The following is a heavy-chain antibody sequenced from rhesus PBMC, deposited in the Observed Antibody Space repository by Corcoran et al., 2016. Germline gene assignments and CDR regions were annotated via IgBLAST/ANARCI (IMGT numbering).Heavy chain of an antibody. CDR2: TYYRAKWYN. CDR3: ARTPQRGGRTLDY. V-gene: IGHV6-1*01. CDR1: GDSVSSNSAT. Sequence: QVQLQESGPGLVKPSQTLSLTCAISGDSVSSNSATWNWIRQSPSRGLEWLGRTYYRAKWYNDCAQSVQNRISINPDTYKNQFSLQLNSVTPEDMAVYYCARTPQRGGRTLDYWGQGVLVTVSS. J-gene: IGHJ4*01. D-gene: IGHD1-1*01.